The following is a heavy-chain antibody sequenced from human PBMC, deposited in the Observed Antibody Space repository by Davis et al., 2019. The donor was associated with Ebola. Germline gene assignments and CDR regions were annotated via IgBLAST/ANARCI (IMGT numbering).Heavy chain of an antibody. V-gene: IGHV3-23*01. CDR3: MRWSLYSGHDCDL. J-gene: IGHJ5*02. CDR2: LSGSGHST. Sequence: GGSLRLSCAASGFSFGNYAMSWVRQAPGKGLEWVSGLSGSGHSTYYANSVKGRFTISRDNSRNTVFLQMNSLRAEDTAVYYCMRWSLYSGHDCDLWGQGTLVTVS. D-gene: IGHD1-26*01. CDR1: GFSFGNYA.